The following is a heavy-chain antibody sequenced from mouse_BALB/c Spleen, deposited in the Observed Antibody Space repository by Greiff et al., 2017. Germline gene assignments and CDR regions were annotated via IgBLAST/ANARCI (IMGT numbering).Heavy chain of an antibody. Sequence: EVHLVESGPSLVKPSQTLSLTCSVTGDSITSGYWNWIRKFPGNKLEYMGYISYSGSTYYNPSLKSRISITRDTSKNQYYLQLNSVTTEDTATYYCARAYGSRKDFDYWGQGTTLTVSS. D-gene: IGHD1-1*01. CDR1: GDSITSGY. CDR2: ISYSGST. V-gene: IGHV3-8*02. CDR3: ARAYGSRKDFDY. J-gene: IGHJ2*01.